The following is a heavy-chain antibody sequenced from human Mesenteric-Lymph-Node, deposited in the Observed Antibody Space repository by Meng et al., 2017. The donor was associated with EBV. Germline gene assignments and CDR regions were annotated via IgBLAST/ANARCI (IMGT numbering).Heavy chain of an antibody. CDR1: GFTFSNAG. D-gene: IGHD3-10*01. V-gene: IGHV3-30*18. CDR3: AKDRGWRLLYFDY. Sequence: QWQPVESGGGMVQPGKALRRPCSASGFTFSNAGMHWVRHVPGKGLVWVSFISYDGSTTYYIDSVKGRFTISRDNSMNTLYLQLNSLRVDDTAVYFCAKDRGWRLLYFDYLGQGTLVTVSS. CDR2: ISYDGSTT. J-gene: IGHJ4*02.